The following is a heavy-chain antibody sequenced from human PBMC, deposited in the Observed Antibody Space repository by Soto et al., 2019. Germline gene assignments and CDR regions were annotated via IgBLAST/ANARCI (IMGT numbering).Heavy chain of an antibody. Sequence: ASVKVSCKAAGYNFIRYSIQWVSQAPGQGLEWMGWINPGSGSTKYSQKFQGWVTMTRDTSTSTAYMELSRLRSDDTAVYYCATTMPPEDAFDIWGQGTMVTVSS. J-gene: IGHJ3*02. V-gene: IGHV1-2*04. CDR2: INPGSGST. CDR1: GYNFIRYS. CDR3: ATTMPPEDAFDI. D-gene: IGHD1-1*01.